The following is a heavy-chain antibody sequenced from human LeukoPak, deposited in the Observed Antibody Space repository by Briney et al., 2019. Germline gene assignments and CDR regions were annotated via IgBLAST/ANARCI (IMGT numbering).Heavy chain of an antibody. CDR3: AREGSRLLWFGERGAFDI. CDR1: GYTFTNYA. D-gene: IGHD3-10*01. Sequence: ASVKVSCKASGYTFTNYAMHWVRQAPGQRLEWMGWINAGNGNTKYSQKYQGRVTITRDTSASTAYMELSSLRSEDTAVYYCAREGSRLLWFGERGAFDIWGQGTMVTVSS. V-gene: IGHV1-3*01. J-gene: IGHJ3*02. CDR2: INAGNGNT.